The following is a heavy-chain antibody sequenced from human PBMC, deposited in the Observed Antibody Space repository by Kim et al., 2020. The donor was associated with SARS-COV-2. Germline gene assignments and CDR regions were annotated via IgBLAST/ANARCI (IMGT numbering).Heavy chain of an antibody. J-gene: IGHJ3*02. CDR1: GGTFSSYA. CDR3: ARDRLVATIHPGRIDAFDI. D-gene: IGHD5-12*01. Sequence: SVKVSCKAFGGTFSSYAISWVRQAPGQGLEWMGGIIPIFGTANYAQKFQGRVTITADESTSTAYMDLSSLRSEDTAVYYCARDRLVATIHPGRIDAFDIWGQGTMVTVSS. V-gene: IGHV1-69*13. CDR2: IIPIFGTA.